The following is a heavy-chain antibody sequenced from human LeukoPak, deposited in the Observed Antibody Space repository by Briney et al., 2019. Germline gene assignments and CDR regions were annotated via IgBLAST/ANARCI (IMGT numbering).Heavy chain of an antibody. J-gene: IGHJ4*02. CDR3: ARAILSGYPDS. CDR1: GGSISTYY. V-gene: IGHV4-59*01. D-gene: IGHD3-3*01. Sequence: SETLSLTCSVSGGSISTYYWTWIRQPPGKGLEWIGYIYYSGSTNYNPSLKSRVTISLDTSKNQFSLKLSSVTAADTAVYYCARAILSGYPDSWGQGTLVTVSS. CDR2: IYYSGST.